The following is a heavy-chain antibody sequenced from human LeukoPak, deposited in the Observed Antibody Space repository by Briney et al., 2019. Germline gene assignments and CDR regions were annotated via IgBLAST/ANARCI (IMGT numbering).Heavy chain of an antibody. CDR3: AKVQGLYDSSGYPFDY. CDR2: ITASGGNT. Sequence: GGSLRLSCAASGITFRGYAMNWVRQAPGRGLEWVSSITASGGNTNHADSVKGRFTISRDNSKNTLYLQMNSLRAEDTAVYYCAKVQGLYDSSGYPFDYWGQGTLVTVSS. CDR1: GITFRGYA. D-gene: IGHD3-22*01. J-gene: IGHJ4*02. V-gene: IGHV3-23*01.